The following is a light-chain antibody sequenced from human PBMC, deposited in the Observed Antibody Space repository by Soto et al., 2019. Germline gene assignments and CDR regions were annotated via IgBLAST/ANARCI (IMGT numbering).Light chain of an antibody. CDR2: AAS. CDR1: QSISSY. CDR3: QQSYSTLWT. Sequence: DIQMTQSPSSLSASVGDRVTITCRASQSISSYLNWYQQKPGKAPKLLVYAASSLQSGVPSRFSGGGSGTDFTLTISSLQPEDFATYYCQQSYSTLWTFGQGTKVELK. J-gene: IGKJ1*01. V-gene: IGKV1-39*01.